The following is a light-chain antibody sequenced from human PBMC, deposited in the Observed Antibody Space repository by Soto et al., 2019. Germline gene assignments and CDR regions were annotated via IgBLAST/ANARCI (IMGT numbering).Light chain of an antibody. J-gene: IGKJ1*01. CDR2: KAS. Sequence: DIQMTQSPSTLSASVGDSVTILFRASQIISTGLAWYQQKPGKAPKLLIYKASNLESGVPSRFSGSGSGTEFTLTISSLQPDDFATYYCQQYNFYSRTFGQGTKVEIK. CDR3: QQYNFYSRT. V-gene: IGKV1-5*03. CDR1: QIISTG.